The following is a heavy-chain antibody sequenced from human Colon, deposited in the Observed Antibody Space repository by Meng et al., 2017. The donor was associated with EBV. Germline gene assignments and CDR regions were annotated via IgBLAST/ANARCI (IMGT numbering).Heavy chain of an antibody. V-gene: IGHV4/OR15-8*02. CDR3: ARGSYYTWAT. CDR2: IHHSGTT. Sequence: QAQLQESYRGVVKVSENLSLTCEVSGGHISSNDHWWSWVRQPPGKGPEWIGEIHHSGTTNYNPSFKSRVTMSIDTWKNRFSLDLTSVTAADTAVYYCARGSYYTWATWGQGTLVTVSS. CDR1: GGHISSNDHW. J-gene: IGHJ5*02. D-gene: IGHD3-10*01.